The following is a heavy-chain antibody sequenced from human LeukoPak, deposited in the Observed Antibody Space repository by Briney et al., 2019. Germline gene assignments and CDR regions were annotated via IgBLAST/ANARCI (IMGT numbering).Heavy chain of an antibody. CDR1: GYRFSSYY. CDR3: ARGRGSYYVDYYYMDV. J-gene: IGHJ6*03. V-gene: IGHV1-46*01. D-gene: IGHD1-26*01. CDR2: INPSGGST. Sequence: ASVKVSCKASGYRFSSYYMIWVRQAPGQGLEWMGIINPSGGSTYYAQKFQDRVTMTRNTSIGTAYMELSSLRSEDTAVYYCARGRGSYYVDYYYMDVWGKGTTVTISS.